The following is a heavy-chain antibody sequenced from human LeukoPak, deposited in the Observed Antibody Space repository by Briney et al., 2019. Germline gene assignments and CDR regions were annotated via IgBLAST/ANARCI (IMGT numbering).Heavy chain of an antibody. CDR3: ARGYYDILTGYLFDY. Sequence: ASVKVSCKASGYTFTSYGISWVRQAPGQGLEWMGWISAYNGNTNYAQKLQGRVTMTTDTSTSTAYMELRSLRSDDTAVYYCARGYYDILTGYLFDYRGQGTLVTVSS. CDR2: ISAYNGNT. J-gene: IGHJ4*02. V-gene: IGHV1-18*01. CDR1: GYTFTSYG. D-gene: IGHD3-9*01.